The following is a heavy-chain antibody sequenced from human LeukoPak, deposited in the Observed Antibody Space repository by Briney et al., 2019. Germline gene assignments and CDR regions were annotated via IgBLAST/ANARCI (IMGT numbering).Heavy chain of an antibody. Sequence: GGSLRLSCAASGFTFSSYAMHWVRQAPGKGLEWVALISYDGSNKYSADSVKGRFTISRDNSKNTLYLQMNSLRAEDTAVYCAKEEWGFGEFPLFMDVWGKGTTVTISS. J-gene: IGHJ6*03. V-gene: IGHV3-30*04. CDR2: ISYDGSNK. D-gene: IGHD3-10*01. CDR3: AKEEWGFGEFPLFMDV. CDR1: GFTFSSYA.